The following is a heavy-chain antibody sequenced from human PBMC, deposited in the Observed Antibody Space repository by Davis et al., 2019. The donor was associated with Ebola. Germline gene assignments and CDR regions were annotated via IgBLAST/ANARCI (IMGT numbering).Heavy chain of an antibody. D-gene: IGHD4-23*01. CDR3: AKWGYGGGFDF. J-gene: IGHJ4*02. CDR2: IWYDGSNK. V-gene: IGHV3-33*06. CDR1: GFTFSSYG. Sequence: PGGSLRLSCAASGFTFSSYGMHWVRQAPGKGLEWVAVIWYDGSNKYYADSVKGRFTISRDNSKNTLYLQMNSLRAEDTAVYYCAKWGYGGGFDFWGQGTLVTVSS.